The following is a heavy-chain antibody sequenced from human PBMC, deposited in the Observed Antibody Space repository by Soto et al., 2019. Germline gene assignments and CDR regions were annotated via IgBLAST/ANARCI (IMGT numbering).Heavy chain of an antibody. CDR3: AKGSMSPHQCLAH. D-gene: IGHD6-6*01. V-gene: IGHV3-30*18. CDR1: GFTFYNYG. Sequence: QVQLVESGGGVVQPGRSLRLSCAASGFTFYNYGMHWVRQAPGKGLEWVTTISSDGDDKYYADSVKGRFTISRDNSKNTLDLQMNGLIAEDTAIYFCAKGSMSPHQCLAHWGQGTLVNVSS. CDR2: ISSDGDDK. J-gene: IGHJ4*02.